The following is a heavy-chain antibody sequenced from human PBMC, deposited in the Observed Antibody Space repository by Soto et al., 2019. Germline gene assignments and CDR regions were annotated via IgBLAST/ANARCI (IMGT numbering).Heavy chain of an antibody. CDR1: GGSFDGYY. CDR2: IHHSGST. J-gene: IGHJ4*02. D-gene: IGHD3-10*01. CDR3: ARDREAASGGFDYGSGSLNFAY. Sequence: PSETLSLTCALYGGSFDGYYWSWIRQSPGKGLEWIGEIHHSGSTKYNPSLKSRVSLSVDTSTKQFSLKLTSMTAEDTAVYYCARDREAASGGFDYGSGSLNFAYWGQGTLVTVSS. V-gene: IGHV4-34*01.